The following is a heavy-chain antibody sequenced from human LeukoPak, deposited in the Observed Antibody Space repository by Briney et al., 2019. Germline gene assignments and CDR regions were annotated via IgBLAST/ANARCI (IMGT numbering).Heavy chain of an antibody. Sequence: GGSLRLSCAASGLTLSYSWMHWVRQAPGKGLVWVSRIQSDGTTSYADSVKGRFTVSRDNAKNTLYLQMNSLRADDTAVYYCARETNGSKDYWGQGTLVTVSS. CDR2: IQSDGTT. D-gene: IGHD4-23*01. CDR3: ARETNGSKDY. J-gene: IGHJ4*02. CDR1: GLTLSYSW. V-gene: IGHV3-74*01.